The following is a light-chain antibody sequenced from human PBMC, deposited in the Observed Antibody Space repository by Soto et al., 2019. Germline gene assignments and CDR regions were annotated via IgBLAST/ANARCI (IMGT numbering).Light chain of an antibody. J-gene: IGKJ1*01. CDR2: DAS. CDR3: QQYDKYST. V-gene: IGKV1-5*01. Sequence: IQMTQAPSTLSASVGDTVTIAFRASQTISVSLAWYQQKPGKAPNLLIYDASTLQGGVPSRFSASGPGTEFTLPVTSLQPEDFANYFCQQYDKYSTFGHGSKVDI. CDR1: QTISVS.